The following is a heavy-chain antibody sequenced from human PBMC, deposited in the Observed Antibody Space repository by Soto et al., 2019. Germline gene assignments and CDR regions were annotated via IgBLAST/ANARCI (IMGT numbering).Heavy chain of an antibody. V-gene: IGHV3-30-3*01. D-gene: IGHD6-6*01. CDR3: ARGSGIAARRANFDY. Sequence: PGGSLRLSCAASGFTFSSYAMHWVRQAPGKGLEWVAVISYDGSNKYYADSVKGRFTISRDNSKNTLYLQMNSLRAEDTAVYYCARGSGIAARRANFDYWGQGTLVTVSS. CDR1: GFTFSSYA. CDR2: ISYDGSNK. J-gene: IGHJ4*02.